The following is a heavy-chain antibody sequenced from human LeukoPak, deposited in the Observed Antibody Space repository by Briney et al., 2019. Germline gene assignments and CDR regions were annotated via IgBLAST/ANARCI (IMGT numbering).Heavy chain of an antibody. CDR1: GYSFTSYW. Sequence: ESLKISCQGSGYSFTSYWIGWVRQMPGKGLEWMGIIYPGDSDTRNSPSFQGQVTISVDKSISTAYLQWSSLKASDTAMYYCARRDSSGWGSFDYWGQGTLVTVSS. D-gene: IGHD6-19*01. CDR3: ARRDSSGWGSFDY. J-gene: IGHJ4*02. CDR2: IYPGDSDT. V-gene: IGHV5-51*01.